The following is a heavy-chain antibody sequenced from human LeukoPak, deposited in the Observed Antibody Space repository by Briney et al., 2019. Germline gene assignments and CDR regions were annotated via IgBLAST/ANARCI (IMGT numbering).Heavy chain of an antibody. Sequence: GGSLRLSCAASGFTVSSNYMSWVRQAPGKGLEWVSVIYSGGSTYYADSVKGRFTISRDNSKNTLYLQMNSPRAEDTAVYYCAKQQLARGWFDPWGQGTLVTVSS. CDR1: GFTVSSNY. J-gene: IGHJ5*02. CDR2: IYSGGST. D-gene: IGHD6-13*01. V-gene: IGHV3-53*01. CDR3: AKQQLARGWFDP.